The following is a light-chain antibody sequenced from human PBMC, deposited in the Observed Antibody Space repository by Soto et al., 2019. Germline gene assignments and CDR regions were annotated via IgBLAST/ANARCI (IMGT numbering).Light chain of an antibody. CDR2: DVS. Sequence: QSVLTQPASVSGSPGQSITISCNGTSSDVGGYNYVSWYQQHPGKAPKLMIYDVSNRPSGVSNRFSGSKSGNTASLTISGLQAEDEADYYCSSYTSSSTRVFGTGTKVTVL. CDR3: SSYTSSSTRV. V-gene: IGLV2-14*01. CDR1: SSDVGGYNY. J-gene: IGLJ1*01.